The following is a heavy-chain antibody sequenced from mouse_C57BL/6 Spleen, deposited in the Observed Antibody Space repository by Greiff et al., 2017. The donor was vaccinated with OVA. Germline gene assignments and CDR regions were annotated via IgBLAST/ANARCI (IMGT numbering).Heavy chain of an antibody. V-gene: IGHV1-82*01. CDR3: ARWGPDYFDY. Sequence: QVQLKQSGPELVKPGASVKISCKASGYAFSSSWMDWVKQRPGKGLEWIGRIYPGDGDTNYNGKFKGKATLTADKSSSTAYMQLSSLTSEDSAVYFCARWGPDYFDYWGQGTTLTVSS. J-gene: IGHJ2*01. D-gene: IGHD3-3*01. CDR2: IYPGDGDT. CDR1: GYAFSSSW.